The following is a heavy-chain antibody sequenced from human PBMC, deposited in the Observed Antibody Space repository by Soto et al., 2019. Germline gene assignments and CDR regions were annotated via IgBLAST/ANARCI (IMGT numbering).Heavy chain of an antibody. CDR3: ARTRGWYYAFDV. CDR2: IYYNGST. CDR1: GGSIRSYY. D-gene: IGHD6-19*01. V-gene: IGHV4-59*01. J-gene: IGHJ3*01. Sequence: QDQLQESGPGLVKPSETLSLTCTVSGGSIRSYYWNWFRQPPGKGLEWIGHIYYNGSTNYNPSLKSRVTILVDTSKKQFPLKLTSVTAADTAIYYCARTRGWYYAFDVWGQGTMVTVSS.